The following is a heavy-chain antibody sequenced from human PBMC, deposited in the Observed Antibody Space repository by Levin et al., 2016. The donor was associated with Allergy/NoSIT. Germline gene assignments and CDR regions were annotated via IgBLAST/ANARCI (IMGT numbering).Heavy chain of an antibody. CDR1: GGSIGSNTYY. CDR2: IYYSGST. V-gene: IGHV4-61*01. Sequence: SETLSLTCTVSGGSIGSNTYYWGWVRQPPGKGLEWIGYIYYSGSTNYNPSLKSRVTISVDTSKNQFSLKLSSVTAADTAVYYCARDGLEGAFDIWGQGTMVTVSS. CDR3: ARDGLEGAFDI. D-gene: IGHD2-2*03. J-gene: IGHJ3*02.